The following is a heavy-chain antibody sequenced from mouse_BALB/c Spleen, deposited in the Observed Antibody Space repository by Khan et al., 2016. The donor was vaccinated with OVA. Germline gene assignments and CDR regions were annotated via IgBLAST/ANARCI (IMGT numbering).Heavy chain of an antibody. D-gene: IGHD1-1*02. J-gene: IGHJ2*01. CDR3: ARDGRGDFDY. CDR1: GYSITSDYA. Sequence: EVQLQESGPGLVKPSQSLSLTCTVTGYSITSDYAWNWIRQSPGNKLEWMGFISYSGNTNYNPSLKSRISITRDTSKNHFFMQLKSVTSEDTATYDCARDGRGDFDYWGQGTTLTVSS. V-gene: IGHV3-2*02. CDR2: ISYSGNT.